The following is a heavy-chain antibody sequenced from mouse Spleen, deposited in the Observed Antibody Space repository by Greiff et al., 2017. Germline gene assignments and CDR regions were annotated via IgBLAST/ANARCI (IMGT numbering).Heavy chain of an antibody. Sequence: QVQLQQPGAELVKPGASVKLSCKASGYTLTSYWMQWVKQRPGQGLEWIGEIDPSDSYTNYNQKFKGKATLTVDTSSSTAYMQLSSLTSEDSAVYYCARASSGSAWFAYWGQGTLVTVSA. J-gene: IGHJ3*01. CDR2: IDPSDSYT. CDR1: GYTLTSYW. V-gene: IGHV1-50*01. CDR3: ARASSGSAWFAY. D-gene: IGHD3-1*01.